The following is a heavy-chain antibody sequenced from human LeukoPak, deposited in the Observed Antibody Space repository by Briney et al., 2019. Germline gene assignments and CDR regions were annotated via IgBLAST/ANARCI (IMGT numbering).Heavy chain of an antibody. CDR2: INHSGST. CDR3: ARTVRAAAGTGENFVY. CDR1: GGSFSGYY. J-gene: IGHJ4*02. D-gene: IGHD6-13*01. Sequence: SETLSLTCAVYGGSFSGYYWSWIRQPPGKGLEWIGEINHSGSTNYNPSLKSRVTISVDTSKNQFSLKLSSVTAADTAVYYCARTVRAAAGTGENFVYWGQGTLVTVSS. V-gene: IGHV4-34*01.